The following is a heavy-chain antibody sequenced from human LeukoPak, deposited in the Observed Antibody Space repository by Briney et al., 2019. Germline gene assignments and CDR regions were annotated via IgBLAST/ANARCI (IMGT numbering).Heavy chain of an antibody. V-gene: IGHV3-74*01. CDR3: VRDYQFIQEV. D-gene: IGHD2-2*01. CDR1: GSTFSTSG. CDR2: ISTDGKST. Sequence: PGGSLGSSWVASGSTFSTSGLFWVGQAPGKGRLWVSLISTDGKSTRYAESVKGRFTISRDNAKNALYLQMDILRVEDTALYFCVRDYQFIQEVWGQGTTVTVSS. J-gene: IGHJ6*02.